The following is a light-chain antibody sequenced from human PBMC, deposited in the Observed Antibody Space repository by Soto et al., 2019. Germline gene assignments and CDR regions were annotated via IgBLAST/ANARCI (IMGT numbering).Light chain of an antibody. CDR1: SSDVGGYNY. J-gene: IGLJ2*01. Sequence: QSALTQPASVSGSPGQSITISCTGTSSDVGGYNYVSWYQQHPGKAPKLMIYDVSNRPSGVSNRFSGSKSGNTASLTISGLQAEDEADYYCSSYPSSSTRVFGGGTQVTVL. V-gene: IGLV2-14*01. CDR3: SSYPSSSTRV. CDR2: DVS.